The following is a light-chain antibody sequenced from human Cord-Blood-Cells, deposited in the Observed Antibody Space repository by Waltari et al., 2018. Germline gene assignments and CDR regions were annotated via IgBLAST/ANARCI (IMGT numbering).Light chain of an antibody. CDR2: QDS. Sequence: SYELTQPPSVSVSPGQTASITCSVDKLGDKYACWYQQKPGQSPVLVIYQDSKRPSGSPARFSGSNSGNTATLTISGTQAMDEADYYCQAWDSSTVVFGGGTKLTVL. V-gene: IGLV3-1*01. CDR1: KLGDKY. CDR3: QAWDSSTVV. J-gene: IGLJ2*01.